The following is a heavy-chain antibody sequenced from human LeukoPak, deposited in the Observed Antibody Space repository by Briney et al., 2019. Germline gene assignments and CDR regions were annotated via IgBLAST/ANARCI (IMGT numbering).Heavy chain of an antibody. CDR3: AREGGFYRPLDY. D-gene: IGHD3-3*01. CDR2: VHLDGRT. V-gene: IGHV4-4*02. J-gene: IGHJ4*02. CDR1: GGSVTSTNW. Sequence: SETLSLTCAVSGGSVTSTNWGTWVLQPPGKGLEWIGEVHLDGRTNYNPSPTGRLTLSVDLYENHISLKLTSVTAADTAVYYCAREGGFYRPLDYLGQGTLVTVSS.